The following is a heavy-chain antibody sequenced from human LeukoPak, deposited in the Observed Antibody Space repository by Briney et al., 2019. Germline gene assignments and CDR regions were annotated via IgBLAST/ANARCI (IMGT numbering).Heavy chain of an antibody. Sequence: GGPLRLSCAASGCTFSTFGMHWVRQAPGKGLEWVAFILYDGSNKYYADSVKGRFTISRDNSKNTLYLQVNSLRPEDTAVYYCAKHTVLGAFDIWGQGTMVTISS. J-gene: IGHJ3*02. V-gene: IGHV3-30*02. CDR1: GCTFSTFG. CDR3: AKHTVLGAFDI. CDR2: ILYDGSNK.